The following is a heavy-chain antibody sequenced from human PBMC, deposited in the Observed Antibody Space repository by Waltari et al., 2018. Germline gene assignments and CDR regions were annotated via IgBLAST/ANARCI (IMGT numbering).Heavy chain of an antibody. V-gene: IGHV3-33*01. J-gene: IGHJ4*02. CDR3: ARDWVTIFGLVIPFDY. Sequence: QVQLVESGGGVVQPGRSLRLSCAASGFTFSSYGMHWVRQAPGKGLEWVAVICCDGSNNYYAASAKGRFTISRDNSKNTLYLQMNILRAEDTAVYYCARDWVTIFGLVIPFDYWGQGTLVAVSS. CDR2: ICCDGSNN. CDR1: GFTFSSYG. D-gene: IGHD3-3*01.